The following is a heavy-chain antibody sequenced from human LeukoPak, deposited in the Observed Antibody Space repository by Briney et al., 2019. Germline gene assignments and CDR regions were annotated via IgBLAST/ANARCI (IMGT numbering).Heavy chain of an antibody. J-gene: IGHJ4*02. Sequence: ASVKVSCKASGYTFTSYAMHWVRQAPGQRLEWMGWINAGNGNTKYSQKFQGRVTITRDTSASTAYMELSSLRSEDTAVYYCARVLYYYDSSGSPDYWGQGTLVTVSS. V-gene: IGHV1-3*01. CDR3: ARVLYYYDSSGSPDY. D-gene: IGHD3-22*01. CDR2: INAGNGNT. CDR1: GYTFTSYA.